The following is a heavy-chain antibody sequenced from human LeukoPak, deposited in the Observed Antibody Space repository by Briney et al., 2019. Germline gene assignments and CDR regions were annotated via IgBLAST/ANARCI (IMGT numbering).Heavy chain of an antibody. CDR2: ISAHNGNT. D-gene: IGHD3-22*01. Sequence: GASVKVSCKASGYTFTSNGINWVRQAPGQGLEWMGWISAHNGNTNYVQKLQGRVTMTTDASTSTAYMELRSLRSDDTAVYYCARGDSSGYYYRLGDFDYWGQGTLVTVSS. V-gene: IGHV1-18*01. CDR3: ARGDSSGYYYRLGDFDY. CDR1: GYTFTSNG. J-gene: IGHJ4*02.